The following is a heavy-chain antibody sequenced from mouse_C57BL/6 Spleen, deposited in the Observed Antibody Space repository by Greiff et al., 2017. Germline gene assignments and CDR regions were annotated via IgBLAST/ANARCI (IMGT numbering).Heavy chain of an antibody. Sequence: QVQLQPGAELVKPGASVKMSCKASGYTFTSYWITWVKQRPGQGLEWIGDIYPGSGSTNYNEKFKSKATLTVDTSSSTAYMQLSSLTSEDSAVYYCARGDLSWFAYWGQGTLVTVSA. CDR1: GYTFTSYW. J-gene: IGHJ3*01. CDR3: ARGDLSWFAY. CDR2: IYPGSGST. V-gene: IGHV1-55*01.